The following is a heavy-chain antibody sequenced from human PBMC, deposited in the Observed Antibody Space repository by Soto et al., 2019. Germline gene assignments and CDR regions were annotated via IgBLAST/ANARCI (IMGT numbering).Heavy chain of an antibody. D-gene: IGHD2-8*01. V-gene: IGHV3-30-3*01. CDR2: ISYDGTNK. J-gene: IGHJ6*02. CDR3: ARELDIVLMVYSIPHGLDV. CDR1: GFTFNDYA. Sequence: GGSLRLSCAASGFTFNDYAMHWVRQAPGKGLEWVAVISYDGTNKYYGDSVKGRFTISRDNSKNTLYLQMNSLRAEDTAVYYCARELDIVLMVYSIPHGLDVWGQGTTVTVYS.